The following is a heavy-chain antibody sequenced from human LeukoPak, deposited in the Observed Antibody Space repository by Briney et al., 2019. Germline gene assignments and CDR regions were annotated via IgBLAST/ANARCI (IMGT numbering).Heavy chain of an antibody. CDR1: GFTFSSYG. CDR2: ISYDGSNK. Sequence: GGSLRLSCAASGFTFSSYGMHWVRQAPGKGLEWVAVISYDGSNKYYADSVKGRFTISRDNSKNTLYLQMNSLRAEDTAVYYCAKPKRLYGSGSYSPDAFDIWGQGTMVTVSS. J-gene: IGHJ3*02. D-gene: IGHD3-10*01. V-gene: IGHV3-30*18. CDR3: AKPKRLYGSGSYSPDAFDI.